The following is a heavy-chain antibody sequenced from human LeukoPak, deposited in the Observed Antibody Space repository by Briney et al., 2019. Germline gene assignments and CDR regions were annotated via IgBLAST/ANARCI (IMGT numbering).Heavy chain of an antibody. Sequence: SETLSLTCAVYGGSFSGYYWSWIRQPPGKGLEWIGEINHSGSTNYNPSLKSRVTISVDTSKNQSSLKLSSVTAADTAVYYCASSPGRRITMVRGRENWFDPWGQGTLVTVSS. V-gene: IGHV4-34*01. CDR3: ASSPGRRITMVRGRENWFDP. D-gene: IGHD3-10*01. CDR1: GGSFSGYY. CDR2: INHSGST. J-gene: IGHJ5*02.